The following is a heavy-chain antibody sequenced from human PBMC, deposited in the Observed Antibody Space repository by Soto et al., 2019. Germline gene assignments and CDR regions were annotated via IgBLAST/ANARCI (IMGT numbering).Heavy chain of an antibody. Sequence: QVQLVESGGGLVKPGGSLRLSCAASGFIFSDYYMSWIRQAPGKGLEWVSYISGSSNYTNYAESVKGRFTISRDNAKNSLYLQMNSLRAEDTAVYYCARDLGGDYYDTSGYSPPGFDPWGQGTLVTVSS. CDR3: ARDLGGDYYDTSGYSPPGFDP. J-gene: IGHJ5*02. V-gene: IGHV3-11*05. CDR1: GFIFSDYY. CDR2: ISGSSNYT. D-gene: IGHD3-22*01.